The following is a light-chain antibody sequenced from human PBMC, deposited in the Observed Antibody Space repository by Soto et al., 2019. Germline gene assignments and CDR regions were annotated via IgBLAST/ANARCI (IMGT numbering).Light chain of an antibody. Sequence: DIVMTQSPLSLPVTPGEPASISCRSSQSLLHSNGYNYLDWYLQKPGQSPQLLIYLGSNRASGVPERCSGSGSGTDFTLKISRVEAEDVGFYYRMQAIETPLTFGGGTKVEIK. V-gene: IGKV2-28*01. CDR1: QSLLHSNGYNY. CDR2: LGS. J-gene: IGKJ4*01. CDR3: MQAIETPLT.